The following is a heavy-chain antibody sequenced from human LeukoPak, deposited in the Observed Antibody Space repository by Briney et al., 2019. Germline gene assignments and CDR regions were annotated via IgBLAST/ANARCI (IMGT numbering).Heavy chain of an antibody. CDR3: ARAGSAGLPQDY. V-gene: IGHV4-30-4*01. CDR2: IYYSGST. Sequence: SETLSLTCTVSGGSISSGDYYWSWISQPPGQGLEWIGYIYYSGSTYYNPSLKSRVTISVDTSKNQFSLKLSSVTAADTAVYYCARAGSAGLPQDYWGQGTLVTVSS. J-gene: IGHJ4*02. CDR1: GGSISSGDYY. D-gene: IGHD3-10*01.